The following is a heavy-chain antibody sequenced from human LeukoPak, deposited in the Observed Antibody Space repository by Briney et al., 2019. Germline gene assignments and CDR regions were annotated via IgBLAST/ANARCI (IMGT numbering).Heavy chain of an antibody. CDR1: GFTFSNYS. CDR2: ISGRGRSI. V-gene: IGHV3-48*01. J-gene: IGHJ5*02. D-gene: IGHD2-21*02. Sequence: GGSLRLSCAASGFTFSNYSMNWVRQAPGKGLEWVSHISGRGRSIIYADSVKGRFTISRDNAKNSVYLQMKSLRAEDTAVYYCARAKSAYCGGDCYRGDWFDPWGQGTLVTVSS. CDR3: ARAKSAYCGGDCYRGDWFDP.